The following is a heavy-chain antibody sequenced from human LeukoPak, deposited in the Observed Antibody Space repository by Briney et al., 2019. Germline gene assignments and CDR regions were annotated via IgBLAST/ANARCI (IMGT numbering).Heavy chain of an antibody. V-gene: IGHV3-48*04. Sequence: GGSLRLSCAASGFTFSSYSMNWVRQAPGKGLEWVSYISSSSSTIYYADSVKGRFTISRDNAKNSLYLQMNGLRAEDTAVYYCARAARRNWNDAAEYFQHWGQGTLVTVSS. CDR2: ISSSSSTI. J-gene: IGHJ1*01. D-gene: IGHD1-20*01. CDR3: ARAARRNWNDAAEYFQH. CDR1: GFTFSSYS.